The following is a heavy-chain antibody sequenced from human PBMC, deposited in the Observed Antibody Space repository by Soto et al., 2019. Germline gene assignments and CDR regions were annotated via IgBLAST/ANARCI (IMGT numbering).Heavy chain of an antibody. J-gene: IGHJ4*02. V-gene: IGHV3-7*01. CDR3: ARVWSSGWYPQYYFDY. CDR2: IKQDGSEK. D-gene: IGHD6-19*01. Sequence: EVQLVESGGGLVQPGGSLRLSCAASGFTFSSYWMSWVRQAPGKGLEWVANIKQDGSEKYYVDSVKGRFTISRDNAKNSLYLQMNSLRAEDTAVYYCARVWSSGWYPQYYFDYWGQGTLVTVSS. CDR1: GFTFSSYW.